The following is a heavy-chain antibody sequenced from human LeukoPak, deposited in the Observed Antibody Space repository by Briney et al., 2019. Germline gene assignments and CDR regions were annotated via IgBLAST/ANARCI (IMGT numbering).Heavy chain of an antibody. J-gene: IGHJ4*02. CDR1: GYTLTELS. CDR3: ASWLGATGRRGASD. V-gene: IGHV1-24*01. D-gene: IGHD3-10*01. CDR2: FDPEDGET. Sequence: ASVKVSCKVSGYTLTELSMHWVRQAPGKGLEWMGGFDPEDGETIYAQKFQGRVTMTEDTSTDTAYMELSSLRSEDTAVYYCASWLGATGRRGASDWGQGTLVTVSS.